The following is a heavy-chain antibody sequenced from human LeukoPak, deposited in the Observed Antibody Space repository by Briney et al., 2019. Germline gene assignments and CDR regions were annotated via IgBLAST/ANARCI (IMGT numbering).Heavy chain of an antibody. V-gene: IGHV4-59*01. J-gene: IGHJ4*02. CDR2: KFYSRST. Sequence: SETLSLTCTVSGGSISCNYWIWIGQPPGKGREGIGYKFYSRSTNSTPTLKSRVTISLDTSKNQFSLKLSSVTAADTAVYYCARVKNLREIFGPLFDIWGQGTLVTVSS. D-gene: IGHD3-10*01. CDR1: GGSISCNY. CDR3: ARVKNLREIFGPLFDI.